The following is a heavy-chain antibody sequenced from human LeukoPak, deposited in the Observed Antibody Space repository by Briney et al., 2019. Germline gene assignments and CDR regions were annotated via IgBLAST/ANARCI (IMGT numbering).Heavy chain of an antibody. Sequence: GGSLRLSCAASGFTFSGSALHWVRQASGKGLEWVGRIRSTANGYATAYAASVKGRFTISRDDSKNTAYLQMDSLETEDTAVYYCTGNYYGSGSYADFDYWGQGTLVTVSS. CDR3: TGNYYGSGSYADFDY. V-gene: IGHV3-73*01. D-gene: IGHD3-10*01. CDR2: IRSTANGYAT. J-gene: IGHJ4*02. CDR1: GFTFSGSA.